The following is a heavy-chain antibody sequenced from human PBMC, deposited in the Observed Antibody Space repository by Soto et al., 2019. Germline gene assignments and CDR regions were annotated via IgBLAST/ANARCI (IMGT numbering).Heavy chain of an antibody. CDR1: GYTFTSYG. CDR2: ISAYNGNT. V-gene: IGHV1-18*01. CDR3: ARDGDMFQIVRPRPFDY. J-gene: IGHJ4*02. D-gene: IGHD7-27*01. Sequence: ASVKVSCKASGYTFTSYGISWVRQAPGQGLEWMGWISAYNGNTNYAQKLQGRVTMTTDTSTSTAYMELRSLRSDDTAVYYCARDGDMFQIVRPRPFDYWGQGTRVTASS.